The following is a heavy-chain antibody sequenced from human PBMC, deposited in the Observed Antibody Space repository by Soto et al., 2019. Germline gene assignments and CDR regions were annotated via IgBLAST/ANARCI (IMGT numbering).Heavy chain of an antibody. CDR2: IIPLFGTP. J-gene: IGHJ4*02. Sequence: QVQLVQSGAEVKKPGSSVKVSCKASGGIFSTYAISWLRQAPGQGLEWMGGIIPLFGTPNYAQRFQGRVTITADESTSTAYMELSRLRSEDTAVYYCARDRDDDGSGNYYNRIDFWGQATLVTVSS. CDR3: ARDRDDDGSGNYYNRIDF. CDR1: GGIFSTYA. D-gene: IGHD3-10*01. V-gene: IGHV1-69*01.